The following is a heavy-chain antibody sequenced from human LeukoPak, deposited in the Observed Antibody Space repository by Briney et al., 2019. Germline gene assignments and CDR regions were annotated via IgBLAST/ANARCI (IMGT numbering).Heavy chain of an antibody. Sequence: VASVKVPCKASGYTFTSYAMHWVRQAPGQRLEWMGWINAGNGNTKYSQKFQGRVTITRDTSASTAYMELSSLRSEDTAVYYCARDEVLGIAVADCLDYYFDYWGQGTLVTVSS. J-gene: IGHJ4*02. D-gene: IGHD6-19*01. CDR3: ARDEVLGIAVADCLDYYFDY. CDR2: INAGNGNT. CDR1: GYTFTSYA. V-gene: IGHV1-3*01.